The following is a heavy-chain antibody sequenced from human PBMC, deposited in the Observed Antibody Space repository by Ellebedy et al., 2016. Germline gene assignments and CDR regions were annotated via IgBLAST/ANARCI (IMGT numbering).Heavy chain of an antibody. CDR2: IYYSGSS. D-gene: IGHD4-23*01. CDR3: ARRVGGNSFRRWFDL. V-gene: IGHV4-59*08. J-gene: IGHJ5*02. CDR1: GGFISSHY. Sequence: SETLSLTCTVSGGFISSHYWSWIRQPPGKGLEWIGYIYYSGSSNYNPSLKSRVTLSADMSKNQISLKLSSVTAADTAVYYCARRVGGNSFRRWFDLWGQGTLVTVSP.